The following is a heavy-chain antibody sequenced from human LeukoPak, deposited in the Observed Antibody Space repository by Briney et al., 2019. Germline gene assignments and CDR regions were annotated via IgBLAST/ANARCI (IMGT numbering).Heavy chain of an antibody. D-gene: IGHD1-14*01. CDR3: ARGGIARPFDI. CDR2: ICTAGDT. V-gene: IGHV3-13*01. Sequence: GGSLRLSCAASGFTFSSYDMHWVRQATGKGLEWVSAICTAGDTYYPGSVKGRFPISRENAKNSLYLQMNSLRAGDTAVYYCARGGIARPFDIWGQGTMVTVSS. CDR1: GFTFSSYD. J-gene: IGHJ3*02.